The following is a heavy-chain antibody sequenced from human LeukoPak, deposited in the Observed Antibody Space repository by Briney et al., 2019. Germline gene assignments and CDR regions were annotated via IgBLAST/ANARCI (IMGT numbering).Heavy chain of an antibody. CDR2: IYYSGST. Sequence: SQTLSLTCTVSGGSISSGGYYWSWIRQHPGKGLEWIGYIYYSGSTYYNPSLKSRVTISVDTSKNQFSLKLSSVTAADTAVYYCARGSRGAMIVVVHDPETAKKDDAFDIWGQGTMVTVSS. V-gene: IGHV4-31*03. CDR1: GGSISSGGYY. J-gene: IGHJ3*02. CDR3: ARGSRGAMIVVVHDPETAKKDDAFDI. D-gene: IGHD3-22*01.